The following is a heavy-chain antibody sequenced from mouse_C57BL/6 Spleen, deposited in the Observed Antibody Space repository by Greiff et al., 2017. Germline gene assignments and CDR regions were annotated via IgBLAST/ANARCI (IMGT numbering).Heavy chain of an antibody. D-gene: IGHD2-4*01. J-gene: IGHJ2*01. CDR3: ARRPDDDGRMDY. CDR2: IYPGDGDT. V-gene: IGHV1-80*01. Sequence: QVQLQQSGAELVKPGASVKISCKASGYAFSSYWMNWVKQRPGKGLEWIGQIYPGDGDTNYNGKFKGKATLTADKSSSTAYMQLSSLTSEDSAVYFCARRPDDDGRMDYWGQGTTLTVSS. CDR1: GYAFSSYW.